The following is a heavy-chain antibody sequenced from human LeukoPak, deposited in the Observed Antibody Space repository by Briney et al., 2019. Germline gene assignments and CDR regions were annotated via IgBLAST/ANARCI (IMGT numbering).Heavy chain of an antibody. CDR1: GYTFTGYY. D-gene: IGHD6-19*01. J-gene: IGHJ4*02. CDR2: INPSGGST. Sequence: ASVKVSCKASGYTFTGYYMHWVRQAPGQGLEWMGIINPSGGSTNYAQKFQGRVTMTRDTSTSTVYMELSSLRSDDTAVYYCARFAVHRRITVAGQFGLDYWGQGTLVGVSS. V-gene: IGHV1-46*01. CDR3: ARFAVHRRITVAGQFGLDY.